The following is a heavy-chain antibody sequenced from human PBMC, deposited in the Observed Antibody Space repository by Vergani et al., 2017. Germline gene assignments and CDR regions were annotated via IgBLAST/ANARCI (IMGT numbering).Heavy chain of an antibody. V-gene: IGHV3-9*01. J-gene: IGHJ5*02. Sequence: EVQLVESGGGLVQPGRSLRLSCAASGFTFDDYAMHWVRQAPGKGLEWVSGISWNSGSLGYADSVKGRFTISRDTAKNSLYLQMNSLRAEDTALYYCAKSNWNYAWFDPWGQGTLVTVSS. D-gene: IGHD1-7*01. CDR1: GFTFDDYA. CDR3: AKSNWNYAWFDP. CDR2: ISWNSGSL.